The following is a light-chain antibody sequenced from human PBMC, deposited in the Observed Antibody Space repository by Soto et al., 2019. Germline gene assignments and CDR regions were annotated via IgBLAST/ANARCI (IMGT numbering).Light chain of an antibody. CDR1: QNVARNY. CDR3: QQYATSPLA. J-gene: IGKJ4*01. V-gene: IGKV3-20*01. Sequence: ENVLTQSPGTLSLSPGESATLSCRASQNVARNYLAWFQQRPGQAPRLLIYDASTRAIGIPDRFSGSGSGTDFTLTISRLEPEDFAVYFCQQYATSPLAFGGGTKVDI. CDR2: DAS.